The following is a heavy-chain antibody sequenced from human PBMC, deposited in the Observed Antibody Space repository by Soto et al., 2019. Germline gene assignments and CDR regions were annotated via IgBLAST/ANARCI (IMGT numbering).Heavy chain of an antibody. V-gene: IGHV1-69*13. D-gene: IGHD6-13*01. CDR3: ARRGIAAAGTLNWFDP. CDR1: GGTFSSYA. Sequence: SVKVSCKASGGTFSSYAISWVRQAPGQGLEWMGGIIPIFGTANYAQKFQGRVTITADESTSTAYMELSSLRSEDTAVYYCARRGIAAAGTLNWFDPWGQGTPVTVSS. J-gene: IGHJ5*02. CDR2: IIPIFGTA.